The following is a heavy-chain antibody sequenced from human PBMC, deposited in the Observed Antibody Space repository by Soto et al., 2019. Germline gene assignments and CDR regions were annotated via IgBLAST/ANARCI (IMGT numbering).Heavy chain of an antibody. V-gene: IGHV3-23*01. CDR3: AKVGCSDDTCYGFGY. CDR1: GFTFSNYA. CDR2: INNGGGST. J-gene: IGHJ4*02. Sequence: EVQLLESGGGLVQPGGSLRLSCAASGFTFSNYAMAWVRQAPGKGLEWVSSINNGGGSTYYADSVKGRFTISRDSSKNILYLQMNSLRVEDTAIYYCAKVGCSDDTCYGFGYWGQGTLVTVSS. D-gene: IGHD2-15*01.